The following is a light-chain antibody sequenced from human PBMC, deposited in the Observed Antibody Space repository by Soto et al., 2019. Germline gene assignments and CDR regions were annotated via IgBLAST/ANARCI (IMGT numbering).Light chain of an antibody. J-gene: IGLJ1*01. CDR3: SSYTSTSPSIV. CDR1: SSDVGGYNY. Sequence: QSALTQPASVSGSPGQSITISCTGTSSDVGGYNYVSWYQQHPGKAPKLMIYEVSNRPSGVSHRFSASKSVNTASLTISGLQAEDEADYYCSSYTSTSPSIVLGTGTKVTVL. CDR2: EVS. V-gene: IGLV2-14*01.